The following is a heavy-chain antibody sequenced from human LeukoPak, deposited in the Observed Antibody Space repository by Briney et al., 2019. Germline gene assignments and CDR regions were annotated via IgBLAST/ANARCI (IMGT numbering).Heavy chain of an antibody. CDR1: GFTFSSYA. J-gene: IGHJ4*02. D-gene: IGHD5-18*01. Sequence: GGSLRLSCAASGFTFSSYAMSWVRRAPGKGLEWVSGISGSGGSTYYADSVKGRFTISRDNSKNTLYLQMNSLRAEATAVYYCARGVDTAMAHWGQGTLVTVSS. CDR2: ISGSGGST. V-gene: IGHV3-23*01. CDR3: ARGVDTAMAH.